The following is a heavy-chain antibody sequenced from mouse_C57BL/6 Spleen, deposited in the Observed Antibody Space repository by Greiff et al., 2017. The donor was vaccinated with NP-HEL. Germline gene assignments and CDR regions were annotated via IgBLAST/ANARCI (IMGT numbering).Heavy chain of an antibody. J-gene: IGHJ2*01. D-gene: IGHD2-3*01. CDR1: GYTFTSYW. CDR2: IYPGSGST. Sequence: VQLQQPGAELVKPGASVKMSCKASGYTFTSYWITWVKQRPGQGLEWIGDIYPGSGSTNYNEKFKSKATLTVDTSSSTAYMQLSSLTSEDSAVYYCARSDGSLYYFDDWGQGTTLTVSS. V-gene: IGHV1-55*01. CDR3: ARSDGSLYYFDD.